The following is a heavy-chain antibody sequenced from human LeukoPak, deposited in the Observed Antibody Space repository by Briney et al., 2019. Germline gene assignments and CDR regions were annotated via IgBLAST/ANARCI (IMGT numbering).Heavy chain of an antibody. D-gene: IGHD6-13*01. V-gene: IGHV1-46*01. CDR2: INPNGGST. J-gene: IGHJ4*02. Sequence: ASVKVSCKASGYIFTSYHMHWVRQAPGQGLEWMGIINPNGGSTSYAQKFQGRVSMTRDTSTSTVYMELSSLRSEDTAVYYCARDSGVANYNFDNWGQGTLVTVSS. CDR1: GYIFTSYH. CDR3: ARDSGVANYNFDN.